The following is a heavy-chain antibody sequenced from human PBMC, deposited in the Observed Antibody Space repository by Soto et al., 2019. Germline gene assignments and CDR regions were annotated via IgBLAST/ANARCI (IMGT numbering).Heavy chain of an antibody. Sequence: QVQLQESGTGLVKPSQTLSLTCTVSGGSISSGGYYWGWIRQHPGKGLEWIGYIYYSGSTYYNPSLKSRVTISVDTSKNQFSLKLSSVTAADTAVYYCARAETVTPHRFDPWGQGTLVTVSS. CDR2: IYYSGST. D-gene: IGHD4-4*01. CDR3: ARAETVTPHRFDP. CDR1: GGSISSGGYY. J-gene: IGHJ5*02. V-gene: IGHV4-31*03.